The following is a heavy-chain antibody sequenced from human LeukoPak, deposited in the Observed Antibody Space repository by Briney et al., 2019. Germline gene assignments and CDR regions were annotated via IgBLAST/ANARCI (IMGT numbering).Heavy chain of an antibody. CDR1: GFTFSGFW. Sequence: GGSLRLSCAASGFTFSGFWMHWVRQAPGKGLEWVAFIRYDGSNKYYADSVKGRFTISRDNSKNTLYLQMNSLRAEDTAVYYCAKQGHDYGDYGFDYWGQGTLVTVSS. CDR3: AKQGHDYGDYGFDY. J-gene: IGHJ4*02. D-gene: IGHD4-17*01. CDR2: IRYDGSNK. V-gene: IGHV3-30*02.